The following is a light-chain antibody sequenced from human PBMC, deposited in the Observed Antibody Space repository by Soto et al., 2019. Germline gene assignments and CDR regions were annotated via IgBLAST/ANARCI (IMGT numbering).Light chain of an antibody. Sequence: EIVLTQSPDTLSLSPGQRATLSCRASQSVRSDYFAWYQQKPGQAPRVIIFGVSTRATGVPDRFSGSGSGTEFTLTISSLQSEDFAVYYCQQYNNWPPWTFGRGTKVDIK. CDR3: QQYNNWPPWT. CDR2: GVS. V-gene: IGKV3D-15*01. J-gene: IGKJ1*01. CDR1: QSVRSD.